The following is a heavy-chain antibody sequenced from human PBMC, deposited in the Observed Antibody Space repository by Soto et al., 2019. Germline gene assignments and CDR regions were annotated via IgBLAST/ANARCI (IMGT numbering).Heavy chain of an antibody. CDR3: ARGAF. CDR2: ISYDGSNK. J-gene: IGHJ3*01. Sequence: QVQLVESGGGVVQPGRSLRLSCAASGFTFSSYAMHWVRQAPGKGLEWVAVISYDGSNKYYADSVKGRFTISRDNSENTLYLQMNSLRAEDTAVYYCARGAFWGQGTMVTVSS. V-gene: IGHV3-30-3*01. CDR1: GFTFSSYA.